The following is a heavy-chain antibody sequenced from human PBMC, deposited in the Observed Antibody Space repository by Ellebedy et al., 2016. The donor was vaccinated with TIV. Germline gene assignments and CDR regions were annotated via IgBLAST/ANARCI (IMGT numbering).Heavy chain of an antibody. CDR2: ISSSGSTI. CDR1: GFTVSSNY. D-gene: IGHD3-9*01. Sequence: GGSLRLSXAASGFTVSSNYMSWVRQAPGKGLEWVSYISSSGSTIYYADSVKGRFTISRDNAKNSLYLQMNSLRAEDTALYYCAKSDILTGYSDYWGQGTLVTVSS. CDR3: AKSDILTGYSDY. J-gene: IGHJ4*02. V-gene: IGHV3-11*01.